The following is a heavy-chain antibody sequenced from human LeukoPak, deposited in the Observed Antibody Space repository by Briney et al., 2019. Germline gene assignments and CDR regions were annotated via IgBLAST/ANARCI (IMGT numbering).Heavy chain of an antibody. V-gene: IGHV3-21*01. D-gene: IGHD5-18*01. CDR3: ARRLDGYSYGYADY. CDR1: GFTFSSYS. J-gene: IGHJ4*02. CDR2: ISSSSRYI. Sequence: GGSLRLSCAASGFTFSSYSMNWVRQAPGKGLEWVSSISSSSRYIYYADSVKGRFTISRDNAKNSLYLKMNSLRAEDTAVYYCARRLDGYSYGYADYWGQGTLVTVSS.